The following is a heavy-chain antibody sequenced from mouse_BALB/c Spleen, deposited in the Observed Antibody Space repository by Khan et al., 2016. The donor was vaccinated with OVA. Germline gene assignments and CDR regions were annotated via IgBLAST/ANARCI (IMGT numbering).Heavy chain of an antibody. CDR2: INSSTGYT. J-gene: IGHJ2*01. Sequence: QVQLKESGAELAKPGASVKMSCKASGYTFINYWILWVKQRPGQGLEWIGYINSSTGYTEYNQNFKDKATLPADNSSSTAYLQLSSLQSEDDAVNYCARRGRRWDFDDWGQGTTVTVSS. V-gene: IGHV1-7*01. CDR1: GYTFINYW. D-gene: IGHD1-1*02. CDR3: ARRGRRWDFDD.